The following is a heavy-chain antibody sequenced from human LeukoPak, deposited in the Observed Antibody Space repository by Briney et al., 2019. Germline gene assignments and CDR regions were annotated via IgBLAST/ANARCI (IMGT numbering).Heavy chain of an antibody. CDR1: GFTFDDYA. Sequence: TGGSLRLSCAASGFTFDDYAMHWVRQAPGKGLEWVSGISWNSGSIGYADSVKGRFTISRDNAKNSLYLQMNSLRAKDTALYYCAKSIEGSGSYYNSYFDYWGQGALVTVSS. J-gene: IGHJ4*02. CDR2: ISWNSGSI. D-gene: IGHD3-10*01. V-gene: IGHV3-9*01. CDR3: AKSIEGSGSYYNSYFDY.